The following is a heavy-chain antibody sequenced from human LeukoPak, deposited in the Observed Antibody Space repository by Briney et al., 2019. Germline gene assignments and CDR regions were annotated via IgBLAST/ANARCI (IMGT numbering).Heavy chain of an antibody. CDR3: ARQGYCSGGSCYDTFND. J-gene: IGHJ4*02. Sequence: GGSLRLSCAASGFTFSSYEMNWVRQAPGKGLEWVSYISSRGSTIYYADSVKGRFTISRDNAKNSLYLQMNSLRDEDTAVYYCARQGYCSGGSCYDTFNDWGQGTLVTVSS. CDR2: ISSRGSTI. CDR1: GFTFSSYE. V-gene: IGHV3-48*03. D-gene: IGHD2-15*01.